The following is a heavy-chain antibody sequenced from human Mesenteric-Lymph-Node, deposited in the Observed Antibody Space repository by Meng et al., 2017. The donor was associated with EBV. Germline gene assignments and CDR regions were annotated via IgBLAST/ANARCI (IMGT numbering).Heavy chain of an antibody. V-gene: IGHV3-30*18. D-gene: IGHD3-22*01. CDR3: VKEKYYFYYDTSDSNRGLFEF. CDR2: ISYEGSDK. Sequence: SGPGLCKPSTTLSLTCAAYGGFVSGSDWCWIRQPPGKGLEWVAVKLISYEGSDKYYADSVKGRFTISRDNSKNTLYLKMNSLRAEDTAVYYCVKEKYYFYYDTSDSNRGLFEFWGQGTLVTVSS. J-gene: IGHJ4*02. CDR1: GGFVSGSD.